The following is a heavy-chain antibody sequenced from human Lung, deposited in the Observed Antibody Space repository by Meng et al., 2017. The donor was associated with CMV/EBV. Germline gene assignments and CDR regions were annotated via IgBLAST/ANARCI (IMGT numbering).Heavy chain of an antibody. Sequence: VQLCQSWSKFKNPVASLKVSCKASGYTFSTYTIKWVRQAHGRGLEWMGWISTNTGAPTYTQGFTGRFVFSLDTSVSTAYLQISSLKTDDTAVYYCARGSLEADEDPGWGQGTLVTLSS. CDR2: ISTNTGAP. J-gene: IGHJ4*02. CDR3: ARGSLEADEDPG. V-gene: IGHV7-4-1*02. D-gene: IGHD6-13*01. CDR1: GYTFSTYT.